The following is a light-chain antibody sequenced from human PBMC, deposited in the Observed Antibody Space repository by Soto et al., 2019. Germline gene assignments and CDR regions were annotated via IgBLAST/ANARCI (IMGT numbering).Light chain of an antibody. CDR1: SSNIGNNA. V-gene: IGLV1-44*01. J-gene: IGLJ2*01. CDR3: AAWDASLHGLV. CDR2: SNN. Sequence: QSVLTQPPSASGTPGQRVTISCSGSSSNIGNNAVNWYQQLPGTAPKLLIYSNNQRPSGVPDRFSGSKSGTSASLAISGLQSEDETDYYCAAWDASLHGLVFGGGTKLTVL.